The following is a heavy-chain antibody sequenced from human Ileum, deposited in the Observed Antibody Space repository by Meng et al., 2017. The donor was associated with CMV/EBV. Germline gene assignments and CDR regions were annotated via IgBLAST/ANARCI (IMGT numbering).Heavy chain of an antibody. V-gene: IGHV3-23*03. Sequence: GGSLRLSCSASGFTFSAYSMNWVRQAPGKGLEWVSIVYGGDSSTYYADPVKGRFTISRDNSKNALYLQMNSLRVEDTAIYYCVKGLRFLDYWGQGTLVTVSS. CDR1: GFTFSAYS. J-gene: IGHJ4*02. D-gene: IGHD3-3*01. CDR2: VYGGDSST. CDR3: VKGLRFLDY.